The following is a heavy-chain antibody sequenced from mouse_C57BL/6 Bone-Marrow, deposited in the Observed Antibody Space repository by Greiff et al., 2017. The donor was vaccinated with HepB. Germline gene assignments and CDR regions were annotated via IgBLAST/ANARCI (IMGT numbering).Heavy chain of an antibody. CDR1: GFTFSSYA. D-gene: IGHD2-4*01. CDR3: ARDQGLEGFAY. Sequence: EVQGVESGGGLVKPGGSLKLSCAASGFTFSSYAMSWVRQTPEKRLEWVATISDGGSYTYYPDNVKGRFTISRDNAKNNLYLQMSHLKSEDTAMYYCARDQGLEGFAYWGQGTLVTVSA. V-gene: IGHV5-4*01. J-gene: IGHJ3*01. CDR2: ISDGGSYT.